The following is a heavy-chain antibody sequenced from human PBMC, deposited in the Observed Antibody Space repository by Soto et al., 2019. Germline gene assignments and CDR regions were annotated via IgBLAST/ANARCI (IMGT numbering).Heavy chain of an antibody. V-gene: IGHV3-30*18. Sequence: PGGSLRLSCAVSGFTFSSYWMSWVRQAPGKGLEWVAVVSHDGRNTHYADSVKGRFTISRDSSKNTVSLEMTSLRAEDTAVYYCAKGGRQWLVTSDFNYWGQGALVTVSS. CDR1: GFTFSSYW. J-gene: IGHJ4*02. CDR3: AKGGRQWLVTSDFNY. D-gene: IGHD6-19*01. CDR2: VSHDGRNT.